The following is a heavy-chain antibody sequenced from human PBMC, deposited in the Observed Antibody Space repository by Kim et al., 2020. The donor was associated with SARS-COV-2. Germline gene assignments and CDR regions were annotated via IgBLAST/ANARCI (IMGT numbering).Heavy chain of an antibody. D-gene: IGHD6-13*01. Sequence: LKSRVTISVDTSKNQFSLKLSSVTAADTAVYYCARHSAIAAAGTDAFDIWGQGTMVTVSS. CDR3: ARHSAIAAAGTDAFDI. V-gene: IGHV4-59*08. J-gene: IGHJ3*02.